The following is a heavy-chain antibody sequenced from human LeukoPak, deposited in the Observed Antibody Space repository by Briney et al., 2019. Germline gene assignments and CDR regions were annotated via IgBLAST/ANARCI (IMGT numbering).Heavy chain of an antibody. CDR2: IIYSGGAT. CDR3: AKDGLYYDGSEHVYYFDS. Sequence: GGSLRLSCAASGFTFSRSAMTWVRQGPGTGLEFVASIIYSGGATYYADSVKGRFTISRDNSKNTLYLQMNSLRAKDTALYYCAKDGLYYDGSEHVYYFDSWGQGTLVTVCS. D-gene: IGHD3-22*01. CDR1: GFTFSRSA. J-gene: IGHJ4*02. V-gene: IGHV3-23*01.